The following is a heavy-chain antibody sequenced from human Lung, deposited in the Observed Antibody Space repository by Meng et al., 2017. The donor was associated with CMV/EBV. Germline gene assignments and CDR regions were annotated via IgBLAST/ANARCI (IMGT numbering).Heavy chain of an antibody. CDR2: LYPDGST. CDR1: SDSITMYF. V-gene: IGHV4-4*07. Sequence: QGQLQESGARLVQPSETLSVTCIVSSDSITMYFWSWVRQPAGKGLEWIGRLYPDGSTDYNPSLSSRLTLSLDTSKIRFSLKLRSVTAADTAIYYCARTPVRFCNTHMCYAFDYWGQGALVTVSS. J-gene: IGHJ4*02. CDR3: ARTPVRFCNTHMCYAFDY. D-gene: IGHD2-2*01.